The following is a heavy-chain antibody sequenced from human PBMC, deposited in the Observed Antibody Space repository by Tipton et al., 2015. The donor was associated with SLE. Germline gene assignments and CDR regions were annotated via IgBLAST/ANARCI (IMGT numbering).Heavy chain of an antibody. J-gene: IGHJ4*02. CDR3: ARLAGRRFPFDS. CDR2: ISHSGST. V-gene: IGHV4-34*01. D-gene: IGHD6-6*01. Sequence: TLSLTCAVYGWSFSGYYWSWIRQPPEKGLVWIGEISHSGSTNYNPSLKSRVTISVDSSKNQFSLKLSSVTAADTAVYFCARLAGRRFPFDSWGQGTLVTVSS. CDR1: GWSFSGYY.